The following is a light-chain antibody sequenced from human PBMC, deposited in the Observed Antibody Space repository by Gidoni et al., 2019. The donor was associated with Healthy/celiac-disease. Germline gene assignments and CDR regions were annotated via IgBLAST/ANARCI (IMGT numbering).Light chain of an antibody. CDR1: QSVLYSANNKNY. CDR3: QQYYSTPWT. Sequence: DIEMTQSPDSLAVSLGERATINCKSSQSVLYSANNKNYLAWYQQKPGQPPKLLIYWASTLEAGVPDRFSGSGSGTDFTLTISSLQAEDVAVYYCQQYYSTPWTFGQGTKVEIK. CDR2: WAS. V-gene: IGKV4-1*01. J-gene: IGKJ1*01.